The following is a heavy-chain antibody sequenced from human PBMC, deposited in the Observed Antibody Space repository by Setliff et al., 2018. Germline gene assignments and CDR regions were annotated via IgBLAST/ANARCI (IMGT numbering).Heavy chain of an antibody. Sequence: TSETLSLTCAVSGYSISSGYYWGWIRQPPGKGLEWIGSIYHSGSTYYNPSLKSRVTISVDTSKNQFSLKLTSVTAADTAVYYCARGGTFRYFDFWGQGAPVTVSS. CDR2: IYHSGST. D-gene: IGHD2-15*01. CDR1: GYSISSGYY. V-gene: IGHV4-38-2*01. J-gene: IGHJ4*02. CDR3: ARGGTFRYFDF.